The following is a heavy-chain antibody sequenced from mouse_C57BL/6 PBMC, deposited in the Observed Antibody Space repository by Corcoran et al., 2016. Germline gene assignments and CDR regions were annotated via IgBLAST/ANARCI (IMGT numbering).Heavy chain of an antibody. CDR3: ARDRNSYAMDY. Sequence: EVQLQQCGPELVKPGASVKISCKASGYTFTDYYMNWVKQSHGKSLEWSGDINPNNGGTSYNQKFKGKATLTVDKSSSTAYMELRSLTSEDSAVYYCARDRNSYAMDYWGQGTSVTVS. CDR2: INPNNGGT. J-gene: IGHJ4*01. V-gene: IGHV1-26*01. D-gene: IGHD2-14*01. CDR1: GYTFTDYY.